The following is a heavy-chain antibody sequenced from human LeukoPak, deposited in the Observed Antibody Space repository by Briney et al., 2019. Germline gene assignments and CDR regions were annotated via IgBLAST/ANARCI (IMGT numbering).Heavy chain of an antibody. CDR3: ARNEWELPFDY. CDR1: GGSISSGSYY. D-gene: IGHD1-26*01. CDR2: IYTSGST. J-gene: IGHJ4*02. V-gene: IGHV4-61*02. Sequence: PSETLSLTCTVSGGSISSGSYYWSWIRQPAGKGLEWIGRIYTSGSTNYNPSLKSRVTISVDTSKNQFSLKLSSVTAADTAVYYCARNEWELPFDYWGQGTLVTVSS.